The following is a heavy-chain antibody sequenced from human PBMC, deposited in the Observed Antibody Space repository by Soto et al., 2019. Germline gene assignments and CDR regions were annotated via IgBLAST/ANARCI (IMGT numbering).Heavy chain of an antibody. V-gene: IGHV4-31*03. Sequence: TLSPTCTVSGDSMATGGHYYNWIRQVPGKGLEWIRYVYYSGATHYTPTLRARATISRDTSKNQFSLGLISVTAADTALYYCARDKDLQPTVWGFWGQGIQVTVSS. CDR3: ARDKDLQPTVWGF. J-gene: IGHJ4*02. D-gene: IGHD3-16*01. CDR1: GDSMATGGHY. CDR2: VYYSGAT.